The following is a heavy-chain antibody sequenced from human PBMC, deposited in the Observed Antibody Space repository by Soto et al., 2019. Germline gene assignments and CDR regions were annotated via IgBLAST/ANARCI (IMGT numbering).Heavy chain of an antibody. CDR1: GYTFTAYN. J-gene: IGHJ4*02. CDR2: INAGNGNT. Sequence: ASVKVSCKAFGYTFTAYNIHWLRQAPGQGLEWMGWINAGNGNTRSSRKFQGRVIITRDTSATTAYLEVDSLRSGDTAVYYCARDMGFGLSDYWGQGTLVTVSS. CDR3: ARDMGFGLSDY. V-gene: IGHV1-3*01. D-gene: IGHD3-10*01.